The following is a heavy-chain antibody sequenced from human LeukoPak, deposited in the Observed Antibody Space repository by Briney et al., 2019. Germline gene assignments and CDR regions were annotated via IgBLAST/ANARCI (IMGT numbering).Heavy chain of an antibody. CDR1: GYRFNAYW. CDR2: IYPDDSDT. CDR3: ARPYITASDERRGYDAFDV. J-gene: IGHJ3*01. Sequence: AESLQISCKASGYRFNAYWIACVRQMPGKGLEWMGIIYPDDSDTRYSPSFQGQVTISADKSVRTAYLQWSSLKASDTAMYYCARPYITASDERRGYDAFDVWGQGTMVTVSS. D-gene: IGHD3-22*01. V-gene: IGHV5-51*01.